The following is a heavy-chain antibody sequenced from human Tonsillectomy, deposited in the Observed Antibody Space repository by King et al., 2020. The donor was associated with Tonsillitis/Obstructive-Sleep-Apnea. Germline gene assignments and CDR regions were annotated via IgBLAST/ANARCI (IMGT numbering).Heavy chain of an antibody. V-gene: IGHV4-34*01. D-gene: IGHD3-3*01. Sequence: VQLQQWGAGLLKPSETLSLTCAVYGGSFSGYYWSWLRQPPGKGLEWIGEINHSGSTNYNPSLKSRVTISVDTSKNQFSLKLSSVTAADTAVYYCARKNHYDPPVGFDYWGQGTLVTVSS. CDR1: GGSFSGYY. CDR3: ARKNHYDPPVGFDY. J-gene: IGHJ4*02. CDR2: INHSGST.